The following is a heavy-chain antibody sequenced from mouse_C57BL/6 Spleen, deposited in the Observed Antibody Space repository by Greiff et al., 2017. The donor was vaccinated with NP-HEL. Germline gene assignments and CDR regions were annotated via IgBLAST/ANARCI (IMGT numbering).Heavy chain of an antibody. D-gene: IGHD2-1*01. V-gene: IGHV8-12*01. J-gene: IGHJ4*01. CDR3: ARRREELPGIYYAMDY. Sequence: QVTLKECGPGILQSSQTLSLTCSFSGFSLSTSGMGVSWIRQPSGKGLEWLAHIYWDDDKRYNPSLKSRLTISKDTSRNQVFLKITSVDTADTATYYCARRREELPGIYYAMDYWGQGTSVTVSS. CDR1: GFSLSTSGMG. CDR2: IYWDDDK.